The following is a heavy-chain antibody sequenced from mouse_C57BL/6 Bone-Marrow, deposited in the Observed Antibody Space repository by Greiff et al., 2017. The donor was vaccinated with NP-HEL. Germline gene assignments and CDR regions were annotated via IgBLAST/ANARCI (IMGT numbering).Heavy chain of an antibody. D-gene: IGHD1-1*01. CDR1: GYTFTTYW. J-gene: IGHJ1*03. CDR2: IYPGGGYT. Sequence: QVQLQQSGAELVRPGTSVQMSCKATGYTFTTYWLGWAQQRPGHGLGWIGAIYPGGGYTNYNEKFKGKATLTADKSSSTAYMQFSSLTSEDSAIYYCARSYYGYWYFDVWGTGTTVTVSS. CDR3: ARSYYGYWYFDV. V-gene: IGHV1-63*01.